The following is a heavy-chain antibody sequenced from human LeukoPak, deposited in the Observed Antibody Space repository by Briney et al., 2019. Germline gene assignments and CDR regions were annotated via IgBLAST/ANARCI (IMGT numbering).Heavy chain of an antibody. J-gene: IGHJ4*02. CDR2: IYYSVTT. V-gene: IGHV4-39*01. CDR3: ANSDVPATAIDY. Sequence: SETLSLTCTVSGGSISSSSYYWGWLRQPPGTGLEWIGNIYYSVTTYYNPSLKSRVTISVDTSKNQFSLKLSSVTAADTAVYYCANSDVPATAIDYWGQGTLVTVSS. CDR1: GGSISSSSYY. D-gene: IGHD2-2*01.